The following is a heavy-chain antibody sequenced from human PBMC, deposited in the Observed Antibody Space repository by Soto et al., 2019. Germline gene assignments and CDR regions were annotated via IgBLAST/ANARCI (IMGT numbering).Heavy chain of an antibody. CDR1: GGPITRYN. Sequence: APETPSPTCTVSGGPITRYNWNWLRQPPGKALEWSGYVYNSGRTHYHPSLKSRVTISVDTSKNQFSLKVNSVTAADTAVYYCARRAVVAVTGSLDNWLDPWGQGILVTVSS. CDR3: ARRAVVAVTGSLDNWLDP. D-gene: IGHD2-21*01. V-gene: IGHV4-59*01. CDR2: VYNSGRT. J-gene: IGHJ5*02.